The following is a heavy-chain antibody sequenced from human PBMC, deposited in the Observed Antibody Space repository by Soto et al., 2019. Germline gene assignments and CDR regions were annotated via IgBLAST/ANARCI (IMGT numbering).Heavy chain of an antibody. V-gene: IGHV4-59*01. CDR3: VRNKVTTMRFFDN. CDR2: IYHSGAT. J-gene: IGHJ4*02. Sequence: SETLSLTCNVSGDSMVGYYWTWIRQSPGGGLEWLGYIYHSGATAYKSSLKSRISVSMDTPNKQFFLNLRSATAADTAVYFCVRNKVTTMRFFDNWGPGKMVTVSS. D-gene: IGHD2-21*02. CDR1: GDSMVGYY.